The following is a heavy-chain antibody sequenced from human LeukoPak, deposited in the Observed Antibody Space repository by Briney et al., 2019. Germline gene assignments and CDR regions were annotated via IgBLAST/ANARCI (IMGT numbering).Heavy chain of an antibody. J-gene: IGHJ3*02. CDR3: ARDLARMPIVVVVAAKGGAFDI. Sequence: GGCLRLSCAASGFTFDDYAMHWVRRAPGKGVEGVSGISLNSGSIGYPDSVKGRSTISTDNAKNSLYLQMNSLSADDTAVYYCARDLARMPIVVVVAAKGGAFDIWGQGTMVTVSS. CDR2: ISLNSGSI. CDR1: GFTFDDYA. V-gene: IGHV3-9*01. D-gene: IGHD2-15*01.